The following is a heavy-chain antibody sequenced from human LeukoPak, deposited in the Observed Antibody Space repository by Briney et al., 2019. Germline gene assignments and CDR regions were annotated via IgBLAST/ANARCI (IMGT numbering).Heavy chain of an antibody. CDR3: ARDSVPAASLNWFDP. CDR1: GGSISSYY. Sequence: PSETLSLTCTVSGGSISSYYWSWIRQPPGKGLEWIGYIYTSGSTNYNPSLKSRVTISVDTSKNQFSLKLSSVTAADTAVYYCARDSVPAASLNWFDPWGQGTLVTVSS. D-gene: IGHD2-2*01. CDR2: IYTSGST. V-gene: IGHV4-4*09. J-gene: IGHJ5*02.